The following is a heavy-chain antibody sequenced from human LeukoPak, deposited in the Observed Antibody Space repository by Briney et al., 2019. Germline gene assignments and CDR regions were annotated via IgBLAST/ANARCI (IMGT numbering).Heavy chain of an antibody. CDR2: ISYDGSNK. D-gene: IGHD6-13*01. J-gene: IGHJ3*02. Sequence: PGGSLRLSCAASGFTFSSYGMHWVRQAPGKGLEWVAVISYDGSNKYYADSVKGRFTISRDNSKNTLYLQMNSLRAEDTAVYYCAKEGGSIAAAGTGAFDIWGQGTMVTVSS. CDR1: GFTFSSYG. CDR3: AKEGGSIAAAGTGAFDI. V-gene: IGHV3-30*18.